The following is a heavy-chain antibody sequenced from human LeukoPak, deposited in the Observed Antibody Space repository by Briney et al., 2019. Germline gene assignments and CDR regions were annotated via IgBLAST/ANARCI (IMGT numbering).Heavy chain of an antibody. CDR3: ARRPIVGATAVFGY. D-gene: IGHD1-26*01. V-gene: IGHV4-34*01. Sequence: SETLSLTCTVSNVSISFYYWSWLRQPAGKGLEWIGEINHSGSTNYNPSLKRRVTISGDTPKNQGSRNQSSVTAADTAVYYCARRPIVGATAVFGYWGQGTLVTVSS. J-gene: IGHJ4*02. CDR1: NVSISFYY. CDR2: INHSGST.